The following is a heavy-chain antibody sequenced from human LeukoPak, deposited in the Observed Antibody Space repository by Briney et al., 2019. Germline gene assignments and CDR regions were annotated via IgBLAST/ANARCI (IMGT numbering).Heavy chain of an antibody. CDR3: ARRLPPGAFDI. V-gene: IGHV4-59*01. Sequence: SETLSLTCTVSGGSISSYYLSWIRQPPGKGLEWIGYIYYSGSTNYNPSLKSRVTISVDTSKNQFSLKLSSVTAADTAVYYCARRLPPGAFDIWGQGTMVTVSS. CDR2: IYYSGST. CDR1: GGSISSYY. J-gene: IGHJ3*02. D-gene: IGHD2-21*02.